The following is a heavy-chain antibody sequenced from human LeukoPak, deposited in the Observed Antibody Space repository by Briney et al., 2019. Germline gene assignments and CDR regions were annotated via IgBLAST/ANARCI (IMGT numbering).Heavy chain of an antibody. Sequence: GGSLRLSCAASGFTFRTYWMHWVRQVPGKGLVWVSRINGDGTSTNYADSVKGRFTISRDNAKSTLYLQMNSLRAEDTAVYYCARALWSGPVYYGMDVWGQGTTVTVSS. J-gene: IGHJ6*02. CDR1: GFTFRTYW. D-gene: IGHD3-10*01. CDR3: ARALWSGPVYYGMDV. V-gene: IGHV3-74*01. CDR2: INGDGTST.